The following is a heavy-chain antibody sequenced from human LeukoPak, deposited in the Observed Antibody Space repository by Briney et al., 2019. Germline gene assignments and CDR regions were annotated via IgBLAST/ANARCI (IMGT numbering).Heavy chain of an antibody. CDR3: ARSGYSYGWPNAFDI. CDR1: GGSISSYY. CDR2: IYYSGST. J-gene: IGHJ3*02. D-gene: IGHD5-18*01. V-gene: IGHV4-59*08. Sequence: SETLSLTCTVSGGSISSYYWSWIRQPPGKGLEWIGYIYYSGSTNYNPSLKSRVTISVDTSKNQFSLKLSSVTAADTAVYYCARSGYSYGWPNAFDIWGQGTMVTVPS.